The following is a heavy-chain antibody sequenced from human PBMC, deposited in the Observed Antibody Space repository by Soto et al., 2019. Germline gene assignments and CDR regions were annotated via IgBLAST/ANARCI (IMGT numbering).Heavy chain of an antibody. Sequence: GGSLRLSCAASRFTFSSYWMSWVRQAPGKGLEWVANIKQDGSEKYYVDSVKGRFTISRDNAKNSLYLQMNSLRAEDTAVYYCASLYQEYYFDYWGQGTLVTVSS. J-gene: IGHJ4*02. CDR1: RFTFSSYW. CDR2: IKQDGSEK. CDR3: ASLYQEYYFDY. D-gene: IGHD2-2*02. V-gene: IGHV3-7*05.